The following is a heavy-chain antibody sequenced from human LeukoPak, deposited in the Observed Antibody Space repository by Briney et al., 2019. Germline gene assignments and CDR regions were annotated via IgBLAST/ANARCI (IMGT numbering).Heavy chain of an antibody. CDR1: GGSFSGYY. CDR3: ARGYSNWFDP. J-gene: IGHJ5*02. Sequence: KPSETLSLTCAVYGGSFSGYYWSWIRQPPGKGLEWIGEINHSGSTNYNPSLKSRVTISVDTSKNQFSLKLSSVTAADTAVYYCARGYSNWFDPWGQGTLVTVSS. V-gene: IGHV4-34*01. CDR2: INHSGST. D-gene: IGHD4-11*01.